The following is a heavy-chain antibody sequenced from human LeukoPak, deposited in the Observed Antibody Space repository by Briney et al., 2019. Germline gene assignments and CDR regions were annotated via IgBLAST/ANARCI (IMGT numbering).Heavy chain of an antibody. D-gene: IGHD1-1*01. J-gene: IGHJ3*02. V-gene: IGHV4-39*07. CDR1: GGSISSSSYY. Sequence: SETLSLTCTVSGGSISSSSYYWGWIRQPPGKGLEWIGSIYYSGSTYYNPSLKSRVTISVDTSKNQFSLKLSSVTAADTAVYYCARGPTKTGTTPSDAFDIWGQGSMVTVSS. CDR2: IYYSGST. CDR3: ARGPTKTGTTPSDAFDI.